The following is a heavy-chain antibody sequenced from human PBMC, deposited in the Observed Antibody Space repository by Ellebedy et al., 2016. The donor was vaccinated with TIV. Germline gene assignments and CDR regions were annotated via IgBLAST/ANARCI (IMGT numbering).Heavy chain of an antibody. CDR2: ISYDGSNK. J-gene: IGHJ2*01. CDR1: EFTFRAYA. CDR3: ARASFYDVDLSGWYFDI. D-gene: IGHD3-10*02. Sequence: GESLKISCVASEFTFRAYAMNWVRQAPGKGLEWVAVISYDGSNKYYAHSVKGRFTISKDNSKNTLNLQMTSLRAEDTAVYYCARASFYDVDLSGWYFDIWGRGTLVTVSS. V-gene: IGHV3-30*14.